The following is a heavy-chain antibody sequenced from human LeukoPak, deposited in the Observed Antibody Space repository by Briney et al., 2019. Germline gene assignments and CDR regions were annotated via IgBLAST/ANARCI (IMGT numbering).Heavy chain of an antibody. V-gene: IGHV4-39*01. D-gene: IGHD3-22*01. CDR2: IYYSGRT. CDR1: GGSISSSSYY. CDR3: ARLYYDSSGYYQICYFDY. Sequence: SETLSLTCTVSGGSISSSSYYWGWIRQPPGTGLEWIGSIYYSGRTYYNPSLKSRVTISVDTSKNQFSLNLSSVTAADTAVYYCARLYYDSSGYYQICYFDYWGQGTLVTVSS. J-gene: IGHJ4*02.